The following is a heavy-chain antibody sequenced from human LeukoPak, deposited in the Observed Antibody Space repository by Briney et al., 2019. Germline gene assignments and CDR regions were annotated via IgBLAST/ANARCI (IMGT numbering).Heavy chain of an antibody. CDR2: IKSKTDGGTT. J-gene: IGHJ4*02. CDR3: FVASYYDILTGPADFDY. CDR1: GFTFSSYG. V-gene: IGHV3-15*01. D-gene: IGHD3-9*01. Sequence: GGSLRLSCAASGFTFSSYGLSWVRQAPGKGLEWVGRIKSKTDGGTTDYAAPVKGRFTISRDDSKNTLYLQMNSLKTEDIAVYYCFVASYYDILTGPADFDYWGQGTLVTVSS.